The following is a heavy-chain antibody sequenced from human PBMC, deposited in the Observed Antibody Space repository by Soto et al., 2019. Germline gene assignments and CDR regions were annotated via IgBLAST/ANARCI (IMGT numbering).Heavy chain of an antibody. J-gene: IGHJ6*02. CDR1: GFTFSDYS. D-gene: IGHD5-12*01. V-gene: IGHV3-33*08. CDR3: ARETGYSNAYYYYYGMDV. Sequence: GGSLRLSCAASGFTFSDYSMHWVRQAPGKGLEWVAVIWYDGSNKYYADSVKGRFTISRDNSKNTLYLQMNSLRVEDTAVYYCARETGYSNAYYYYYGMDVWGQGTTVTVSS. CDR2: IWYDGSNK.